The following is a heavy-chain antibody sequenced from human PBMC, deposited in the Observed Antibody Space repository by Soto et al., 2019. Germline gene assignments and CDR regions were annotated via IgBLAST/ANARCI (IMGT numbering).Heavy chain of an antibody. CDR1: GYTLTSYG. D-gene: IGHD3-3*01. CDR2: ISADNGNP. V-gene: IGHV1-18*01. J-gene: IGHJ6*02. Sequence: VASVKGSCKASGYTLTSYGISWVRQAPGQGLEWMGWISADNGNPHYAQKLQDRVTMTTETPTSTAYMELRSLRSDGTAVYYCARDTGPPNDDFWSGNWGDMDVWGQGTTVTVSS. CDR3: ARDTGPPNDDFWSGNWGDMDV.